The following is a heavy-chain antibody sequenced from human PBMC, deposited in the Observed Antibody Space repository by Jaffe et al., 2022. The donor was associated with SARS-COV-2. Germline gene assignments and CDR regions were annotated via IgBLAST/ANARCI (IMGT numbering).Heavy chain of an antibody. CDR1: EFTFSGHA. D-gene: IGHD3-10*01. CDR3: ARDPEWFGASVYYMDV. J-gene: IGHJ6*03. V-gene: IGHV3-30*04. Sequence: QVQLVESGGGVVQPGRSLRLSCAASEFTFSGHAMHWVRQAPGKGLEWVTLISYDGTNKYYADSVKGRFTISRDNSKNTLFLQMNDLRAEDTAVYYCARDPEWFGASVYYMDVWGKGTTVTVSS. CDR2: ISYDGTNK.